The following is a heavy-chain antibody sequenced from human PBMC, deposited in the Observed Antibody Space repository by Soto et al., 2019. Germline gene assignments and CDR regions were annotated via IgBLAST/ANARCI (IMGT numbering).Heavy chain of an antibody. CDR1: GGSITDYS. Sequence: SETLSLTCTVSGGSITDYSWVWIRQPAGKGLEWIGRIFSSGSANYNPSLKSRATISLDMSKNQFSLKLASVTAADTAVYYCARDKYCSGGSCRKNWFDPWGQGTLVTVSS. CDR3: ARDKYCSGGSCRKNWFDP. D-gene: IGHD2-15*01. CDR2: IFSSGSA. V-gene: IGHV4-4*07. J-gene: IGHJ5*02.